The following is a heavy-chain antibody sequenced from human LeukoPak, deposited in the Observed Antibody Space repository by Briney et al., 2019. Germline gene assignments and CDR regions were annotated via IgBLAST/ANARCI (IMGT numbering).Heavy chain of an antibody. D-gene: IGHD3-22*01. V-gene: IGHV1-8*01. CDR1: GYTFTSYD. J-gene: IGHJ3*02. CDR3: ARGRPYYYDRVDAFDI. CDR2: MNPNSGNT. Sequence: ASVKVSCKASGYTFTSYDINWVRQATGQGLEWMGWMNPNSGNTGYAQKFQGRVTMTRNTSISTAYMELSSLRSEDTAVYYCARGRPYYYDRVDAFDIWGQGTMVTVSS.